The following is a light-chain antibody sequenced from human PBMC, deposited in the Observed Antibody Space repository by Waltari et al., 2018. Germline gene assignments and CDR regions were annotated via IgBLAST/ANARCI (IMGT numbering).Light chain of an antibody. CDR3: NSRDSSGTLLL. J-gene: IGLJ2*01. V-gene: IGLV3-19*01. CDR1: SLRRYS. CDR2: SKN. Sequence: SSELTQDPLVSVALGQTVRITCQGDSLRRYSASWYQQKPGQAPVLVIYSKNIRPSGIPDRFPGPSSGNTASLTITGAQAEDEADYYCNSRDSSGTLLLFGGGTSVTVL.